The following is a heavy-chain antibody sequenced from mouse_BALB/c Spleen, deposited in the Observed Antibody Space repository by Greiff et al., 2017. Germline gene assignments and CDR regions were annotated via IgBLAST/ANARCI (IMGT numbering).Heavy chain of an antibody. CDR1: GFNIKETY. J-gene: IGHJ3*01. D-gene: IGHD4-1*01. CDR3: ALSNWSWFAY. Sequence: VQLQQSGAELVKPGASVKLSCTASGFNIKETYMHWVKQRPEQGLEWIGRIDPANGNTKYDPKFQGKATITADTSSNTAYLQLSSLTSEDTAVYYCALSNWSWFAYWGQGTLVTVSA. V-gene: IGHV14-3*02. CDR2: IDPANGNT.